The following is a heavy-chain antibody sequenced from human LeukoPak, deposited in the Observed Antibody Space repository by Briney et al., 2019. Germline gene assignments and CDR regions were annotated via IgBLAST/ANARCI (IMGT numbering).Heavy chain of an antibody. CDR3: ARDEAKAGRPGAFDI. CDR2: IYASGST. CDR1: GGSISRGSYY. D-gene: IGHD6-6*01. V-gene: IGHV4-61*02. J-gene: IGHJ3*02. Sequence: SQTLSLTCTVSGGSISRGSYYWSWVRQPAGKGLEWIGRIYASGSTNYNPSLKSRVTISADTSKNQFSLKLSSVTAADTAVYYCARDEAKAGRPGAFDIWGQGAMVTVSS.